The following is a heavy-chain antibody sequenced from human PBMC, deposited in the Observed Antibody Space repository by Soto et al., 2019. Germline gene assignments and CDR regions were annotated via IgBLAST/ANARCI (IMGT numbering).Heavy chain of an antibody. CDR2: INPSGGST. Sequence: ASVKVSCKASGYTFTSYYMHWVRQAPGQGLEWMGIINPSGGSTSYAQKFQGRVTMTRDTSTSTVYMELSSLRSEDTAVYYCTRADYDITRMDVWGQGTMVTVSS. D-gene: IGHD3-9*01. CDR1: GYTFTSYY. V-gene: IGHV1-46*01. CDR3: TRADYDITRMDV. J-gene: IGHJ6*02.